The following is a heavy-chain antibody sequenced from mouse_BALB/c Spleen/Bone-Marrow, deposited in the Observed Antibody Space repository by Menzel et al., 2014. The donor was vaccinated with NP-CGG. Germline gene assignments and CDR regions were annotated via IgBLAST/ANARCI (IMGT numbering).Heavy chain of an antibody. CDR2: ILPGSGST. V-gene: IGHV1-9*01. D-gene: IGHD5-2*01. CDR1: GYTFSNYW. CDR3: ARGIYYFVMDY. J-gene: IGHJ4*01. Sequence: QVQLQQSGAELIKPGASVKISCKATGYTFSNYWIEWVKQRPGHGLEWIGVILPGSGSTNYNEKFKGKATFTADTSSNTAYMQLSSMRSADDDVYFYARGIYYFVMDYWGQGTIFTVSS.